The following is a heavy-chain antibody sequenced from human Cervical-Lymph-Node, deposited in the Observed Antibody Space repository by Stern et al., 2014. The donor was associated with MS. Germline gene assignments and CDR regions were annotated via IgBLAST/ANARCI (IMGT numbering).Heavy chain of an antibody. Sequence: EVQLVESGGGLVQPGGSLRLSCGASGFTVSSYWMHWVRQGPEKGLEWVASITSDGSSTTYADSVKGRFTISRDNAKNTLNLQMNSLRGEDTAVYYCARDTYEMSFLLGWTGGMDVWGQGTTVTVSS. D-gene: IGHD3/OR15-3a*01. CDR2: ITSDGSST. CDR3: ARDTYEMSFLLGWTGGMDV. CDR1: GFTVSSYW. J-gene: IGHJ6*02. V-gene: IGHV3-74*03.